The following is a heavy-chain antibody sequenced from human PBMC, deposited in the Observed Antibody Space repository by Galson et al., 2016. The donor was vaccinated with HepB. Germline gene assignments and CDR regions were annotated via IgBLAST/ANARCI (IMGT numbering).Heavy chain of an antibody. J-gene: IGHJ4*02. V-gene: IGHV1-46*01. CDR1: GYTFISYH. CDR2: INPRGGRT. Sequence: SVKVSCKAAGYTFISYHMHWVRQAPGQGLEWMGIINPRGGRTSYAQKFQGRVTMTRDLSTSTVYMELRSLRSEDTAVYYCARLSGRSGLDYWGQGTQVTVSS. D-gene: IGHD3-10*01. CDR3: ARLSGRSGLDY.